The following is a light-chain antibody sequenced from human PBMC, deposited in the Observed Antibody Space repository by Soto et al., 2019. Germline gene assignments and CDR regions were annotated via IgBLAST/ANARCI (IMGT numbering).Light chain of an antibody. CDR2: HAS. CDR1: QNITSW. J-gene: IGKJ1*01. V-gene: IGKV1-5*01. Sequence: EIQVTQSPATLSLFAGERATLTCRASQNITSWLAWYQQKPGTAPELLIYHASTLASGVPARFTGSGSGTEFTLAISGLEPEDFATYFCQQRGNYSFGHRTKADIK. CDR3: QQRGNYS.